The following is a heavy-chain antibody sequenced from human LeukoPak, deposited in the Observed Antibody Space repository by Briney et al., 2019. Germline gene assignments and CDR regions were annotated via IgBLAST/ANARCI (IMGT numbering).Heavy chain of an antibody. D-gene: IGHD3-3*01. V-gene: IGHV1-8*01. CDR1: GYTFTSYD. J-gene: IGHJ4*02. CDR2: MNPNSGNT. CDR3: ARGHLRRTIFGVVIPYFDY. Sequence: ASVKVSCKASGYTFTSYDINWVRQATGQGLEWMGWMNPNSGNTDYAQKFQGRVTMTRSTSISTAYMELSSLRSEDTAVYYCARGHLRRTIFGVVIPYFDYWGQGTLVTVSS.